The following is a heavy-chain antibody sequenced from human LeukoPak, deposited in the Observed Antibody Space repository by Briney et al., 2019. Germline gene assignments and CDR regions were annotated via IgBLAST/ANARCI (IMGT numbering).Heavy chain of an antibody. CDR3: ARDRDSSSSPDYYFDY. CDR1: GGTFSSYA. CDR2: IIPIFGIA. Sequence: SVKVSCKASGGTFSSYAISWVRQAPGQGVEWMGRIIPIFGIANYAQKFQGRVTITADKSTSTAYMELSSLRSEDTAVYYCARDRDSSSSPDYYFDYWGQGTLVTVSS. J-gene: IGHJ4*02. D-gene: IGHD6-6*01. V-gene: IGHV1-69*04.